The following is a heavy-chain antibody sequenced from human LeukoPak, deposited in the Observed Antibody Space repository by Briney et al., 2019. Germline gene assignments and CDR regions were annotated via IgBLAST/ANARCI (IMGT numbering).Heavy chain of an antibody. Sequence: GGPLRLSCAVSGFTVSSNYMSWVRQAPGKGLEWVSVIHSGGSTYYADSVTGRFTVSRDNSKNTVSLQMNSLRVGDTAVYYCVGATGFGYWGQGTLVTVSS. CDR1: GFTVSSNY. J-gene: IGHJ4*02. CDR2: IHSGGST. V-gene: IGHV3-66*01. D-gene: IGHD4-17*01. CDR3: VGATGFGY.